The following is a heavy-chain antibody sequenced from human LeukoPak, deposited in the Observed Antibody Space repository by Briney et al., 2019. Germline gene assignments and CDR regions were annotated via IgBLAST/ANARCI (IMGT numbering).Heavy chain of an antibody. CDR2: ISSSSSYI. CDR1: GFTFSSYS. J-gene: IGHJ6*02. V-gene: IGHV3-21*01. Sequence: GGSLRLSCAASGFTFSSYSMNWVRQAPGNGLEWVSSISSSSSYIYYADSVKGRFTISRDNAKNSLYLQMNSLRAEDTAVYYCARDYDVDTAMVTSPPDVWGQGTTVTVSS. D-gene: IGHD5-18*01. CDR3: ARDYDVDTAMVTSPPDV.